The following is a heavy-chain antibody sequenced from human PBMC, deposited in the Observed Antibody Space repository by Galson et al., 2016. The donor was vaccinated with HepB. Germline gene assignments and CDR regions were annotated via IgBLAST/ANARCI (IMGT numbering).Heavy chain of an antibody. CDR3: ARGKGLRSGQWLALPPNYYYNGMDV. V-gene: IGHV3-23*01. D-gene: IGHD6-19*01. CDR1: GFPFSSYA. CDR2: ISGSGDSA. Sequence: LRLPCAASGFPFSSYAMTWVRQAPGTGREWVSSISGSGDSASYADSVRGRFTIYRENSKNTLYLQMNSLRGEDKAVYYCARGKGLRSGQWLALPPNYYYNGMDVWGQGTTVTVSS. J-gene: IGHJ6*02.